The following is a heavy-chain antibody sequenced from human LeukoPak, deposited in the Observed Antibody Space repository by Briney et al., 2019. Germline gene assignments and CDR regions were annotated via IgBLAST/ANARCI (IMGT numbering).Heavy chain of an antibody. D-gene: IGHD2-21*01. Sequence: GGSLRLSCAASGFTFSSYSMNWVRQAPGKGLECVSSISSSSSYIYYADSVKGRFTISRDNAKNSLYLQMNSLRAEDTAVYYCARVTGGDYPDYFDYWGQGTLVTVSS. J-gene: IGHJ4*02. CDR2: ISSSSSYI. V-gene: IGHV3-21*01. CDR1: GFTFSSYS. CDR3: ARVTGGDYPDYFDY.